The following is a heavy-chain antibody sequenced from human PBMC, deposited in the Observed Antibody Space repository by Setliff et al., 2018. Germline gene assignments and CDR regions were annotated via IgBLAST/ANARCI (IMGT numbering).Heavy chain of an antibody. CDR2: ISGHNGNT. Sequence: GASVKVSCKASGYTFTYYGISWVRQAPGQGLEWMGWISGHNGNTNYAQKFQGRVTLTTDTSTDTAYMELRGLRFDDTAIYYCAKEPAVTMTESIRRSYYDYALDVWGQGTAVTVSS. CDR1: GYTFTYYG. V-gene: IGHV1-18*01. D-gene: IGHD3-22*01. CDR3: AKEPAVTMTESIRRSYYDYALDV. J-gene: IGHJ6*02.